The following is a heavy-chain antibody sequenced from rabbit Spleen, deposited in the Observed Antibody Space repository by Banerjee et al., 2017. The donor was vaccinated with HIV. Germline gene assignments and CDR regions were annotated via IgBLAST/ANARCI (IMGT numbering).Heavy chain of an antibody. CDR1: GFSFSDRDV. V-gene: IGHV1S45*01. CDR2: IDAGSSGFT. CDR3: ARDLVAVIGWNFSL. D-gene: IGHD1-1*01. J-gene: IGHJ4*01. Sequence: QEQLEESWGGLVKPEGSLTLTCKASGFSFSDRDVMCWVRQAPGKGLEWIACIDAGSSGFTYFASWAKGRFTISKTSSTTVTLQMTSLTAADTATYFCARDLVAVIGWNFSLWGPGTLVTVS.